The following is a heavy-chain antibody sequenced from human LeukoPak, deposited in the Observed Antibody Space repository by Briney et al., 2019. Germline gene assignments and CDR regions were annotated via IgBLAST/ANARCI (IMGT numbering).Heavy chain of an antibody. Sequence: GSSVKVSCKASGGTFSSYAISWVRQAPGQGLEWMGGIIPIFGTANYAQKFQGRVTITADESTSTAYMELSSLRSEDTAVYYCARDARKSITIFGGSGYYYMDVWGKGTTVTVSS. CDR3: ARDARKSITIFGGSGYYYMDV. CDR2: IIPIFGTA. D-gene: IGHD3-3*01. J-gene: IGHJ6*03. V-gene: IGHV1-69*01. CDR1: GGTFSSYA.